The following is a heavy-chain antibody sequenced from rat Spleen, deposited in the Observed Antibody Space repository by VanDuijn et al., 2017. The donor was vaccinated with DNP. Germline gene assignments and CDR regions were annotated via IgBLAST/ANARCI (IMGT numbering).Heavy chain of an antibody. Sequence: EVQLQESGPGLVKPSQSLSLTCSVTGYSITSNYWGWIRKFPGNKMEWIGHINYSGRTSYNPSLTGLISITRDTSKNQFFLQLNSVTTEDTATYYSVRGHPPRGFDYWGQGVMVTVSS. V-gene: IGHV3-1*01. D-gene: IGHD3-8*01. CDR2: INYSGRT. CDR1: GYSITSNY. CDR3: VRGHPPRGFDY. J-gene: IGHJ2*01.